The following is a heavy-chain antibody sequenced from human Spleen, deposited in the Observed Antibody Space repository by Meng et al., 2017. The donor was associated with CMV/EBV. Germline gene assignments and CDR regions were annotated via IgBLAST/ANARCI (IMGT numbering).Heavy chain of an antibody. CDR3: VRGDKQGPLGY. V-gene: IGHV4-59*12. CDR1: GGSISTYY. CDR2: IYYSATT. J-gene: IGHJ4*02. Sequence: SETLSLTCTVSGGSISTYYWSWVRQPPGKGLEWIGYIYYSATTKYNPSLQSRVTISDDTSKNQFFLKLRSVTAADTAMYYCVRGDKQGPLGYWGQGRLVTVSS.